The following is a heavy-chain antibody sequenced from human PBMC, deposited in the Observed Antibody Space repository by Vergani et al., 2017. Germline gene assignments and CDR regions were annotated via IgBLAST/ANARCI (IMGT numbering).Heavy chain of an antibody. CDR1: GGSISAGYYF. J-gene: IGHJ3*01. Sequence: QVQLQASGPGRVKPSQTLSLTCTMSGGSISAGYYFWSWIRQPAGKVLEWLGHISASGNASHSPSLKTRVSMSVDTSKNQFSLTVTSVTAADTAIYFCARRSGGYYGGGKVHPLRTAFDVWGHGTVVTVSS. CDR3: ARRSGGYYGGGKVHPLRTAFDV. CDR2: ISASGNA. D-gene: IGHD4-23*01. V-gene: IGHV4-61*02.